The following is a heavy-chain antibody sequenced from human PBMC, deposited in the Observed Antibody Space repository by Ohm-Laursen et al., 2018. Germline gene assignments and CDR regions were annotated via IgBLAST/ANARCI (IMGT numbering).Heavy chain of an antibody. CDR3: AGRGY. Sequence: GTLSLTCTVSGASIEDYYWTWIRQAPGKTLEWIASINYRGNTNYNPSLKSRVTMSAHTSTNQFSLKLTSATAADTAVYYCAGRGYWGQGTLVTVS. CDR1: GASIEDYY. J-gene: IGHJ4*02. CDR2: INYRGNT. D-gene: IGHD1-26*01. V-gene: IGHV4-59*12.